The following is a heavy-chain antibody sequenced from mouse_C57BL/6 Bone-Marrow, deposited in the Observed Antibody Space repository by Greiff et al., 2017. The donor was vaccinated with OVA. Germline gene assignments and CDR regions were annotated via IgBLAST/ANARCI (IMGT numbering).Heavy chain of an antibody. J-gene: IGHJ2*01. Sequence: VQLQQSRPELVKPGASVKISCKASGYTFTDYYMNWVKQSHGKSLEWIGDINPNNGGTSYNQKFKGKATLTVDKSSSTAYMELRSLTSEDSAVYYCARGLITTVVDYFDYWGQGTTLTVSS. CDR1: GYTFTDYY. V-gene: IGHV1-26*01. CDR2: INPNNGGT. D-gene: IGHD1-1*01. CDR3: ARGLITTVVDYFDY.